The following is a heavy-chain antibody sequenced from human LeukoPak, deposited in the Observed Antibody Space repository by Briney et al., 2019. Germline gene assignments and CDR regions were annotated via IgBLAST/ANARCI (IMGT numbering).Heavy chain of an antibody. V-gene: IGHV3-7*01. D-gene: IGHD1-26*01. J-gene: IGHJ4*02. CDR1: GFTFSSYA. Sequence: GGSLRLSCAASGFTFSSYAMSWVRQAPGKGLEWVADIKQDGSEKHYVDSVKGRFTISRDNAKNSLYLQMNSLRAEDTTVYYCARGGAAPDYWGQGTLVTVSS. CDR3: ARGGAAPDY. CDR2: IKQDGSEK.